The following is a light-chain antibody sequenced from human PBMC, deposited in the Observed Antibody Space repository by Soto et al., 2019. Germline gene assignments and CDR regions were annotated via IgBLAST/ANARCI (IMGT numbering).Light chain of an antibody. V-gene: IGKV1-9*01. J-gene: IGKJ4*01. CDR1: QGISSY. Sequence: DIQVTQSPSSLSASVGDRVTITCRASQGISSYLAWYQQEPGKAPKLLIYAASTLQSGVPSRFSGSGSGTDFTLTISSLQPEDFATYYCQQLNSYPLTFGGGTKVDIK. CDR2: AAS. CDR3: QQLNSYPLT.